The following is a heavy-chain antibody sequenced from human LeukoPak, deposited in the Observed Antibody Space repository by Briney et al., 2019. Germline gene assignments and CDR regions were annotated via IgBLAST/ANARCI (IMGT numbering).Heavy chain of an antibody. Sequence: SETLSLTCTVSGGSISSSSYYWGWIRQPPGKGLEWIGSIYYSGSPYYNPSLKSRVTISVDTSKNQFSLKLSSVTAADTAVYYCARPLIVVVPAGFSWFDPWGQGTLVTVSS. D-gene: IGHD2-2*01. CDR1: GGSISSSSYY. CDR3: ARPLIVVVPAGFSWFDP. V-gene: IGHV4-39*01. J-gene: IGHJ5*02. CDR2: IYYSGSP.